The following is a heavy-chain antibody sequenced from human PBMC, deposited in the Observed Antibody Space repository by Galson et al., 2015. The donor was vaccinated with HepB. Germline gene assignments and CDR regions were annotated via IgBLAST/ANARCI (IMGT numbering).Heavy chain of an antibody. CDR1: GFTFPNFF. J-gene: IGHJ4*02. V-gene: IGHV5-10-1*01. Sequence: QSGAEVKKPGESLRISCKGSGFTFPNFFISWVRQMPGKGLEYMGRIDPTDSFTKYSPSFQGHVTISADKSTSTAYLQWDSLKASDTAMYYCASHSGTYSIFDYWRPGTLVTVSS. D-gene: IGHD1-26*01. CDR3: ASHSGTYSIFDY. CDR2: IDPTDSFT.